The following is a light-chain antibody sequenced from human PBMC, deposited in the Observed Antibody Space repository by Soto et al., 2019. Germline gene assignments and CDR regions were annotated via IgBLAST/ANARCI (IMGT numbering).Light chain of an antibody. CDR1: SSDVGRYNY. CDR2: DVT. V-gene: IGLV2-14*01. Sequence: QSALTQPASVSGSPGQSITISCTGTSSDVGRYNYISWYQQHPGKAPKLMIYDVTNRPSGITNRCSGSKSGNTASLTISGLQAEDEADYFCSSFTTTSTPVVFGGGTKLTVL. J-gene: IGLJ2*01. CDR3: SSFTTTSTPVV.